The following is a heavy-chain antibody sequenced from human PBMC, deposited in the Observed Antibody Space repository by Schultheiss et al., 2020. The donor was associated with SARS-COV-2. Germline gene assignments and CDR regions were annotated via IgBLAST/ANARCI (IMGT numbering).Heavy chain of an antibody. CDR3: ARVYANDAFDI. J-gene: IGHJ3*02. D-gene: IGHD2-2*01. CDR1: GGSISSGGYY. CDR2: INHSGST. V-gene: IGHV4-61*08. Sequence: SETLSLTCTVSGGSISSGGYYWNWIRQPPGKGLEWIGEINHSGSTNYNPSLKSRVTILVDTSKNQFSLKLSSVTAADTAVYYCARVYANDAFDIWGQGTMVTVSS.